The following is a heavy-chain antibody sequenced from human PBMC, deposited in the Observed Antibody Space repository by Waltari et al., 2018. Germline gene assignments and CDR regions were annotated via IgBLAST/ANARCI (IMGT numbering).Heavy chain of an antibody. V-gene: IGHV3-23*01. Sequence: EVQMLESGGGLVQPGGSLRLSCAASGFPFSSYAMTWVRQAPGKGLEWVSGISGSGGSTYYADSVKGRFTISRDNSKNTLYLQMNSLRAEDTAVYYCAKDLGALYYFDYWGQGTLVTVSS. CDR1: GFPFSSYA. CDR2: ISGSGGST. CDR3: AKDLGALYYFDY. D-gene: IGHD2-2*02. J-gene: IGHJ4*02.